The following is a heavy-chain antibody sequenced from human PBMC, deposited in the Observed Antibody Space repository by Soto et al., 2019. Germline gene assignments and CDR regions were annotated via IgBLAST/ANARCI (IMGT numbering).Heavy chain of an antibody. CDR3: ARGYGAAAGTIFDY. CDR1: GFTFSDYY. D-gene: IGHD6-13*01. CDR2: ISSSGSAT. V-gene: IGHV3-11*01. J-gene: IGHJ4*02. Sequence: QVHLVESGGGSVEPGGSLRLSCAASGFTFSDYYMTWIRQAPGKGLEWISYISSSGSATYYADSVKGRFTISRDNAKNSLYLQMNSLRAEDTAVYYCARGYGAAAGTIFDYWGQGTLVTVSS.